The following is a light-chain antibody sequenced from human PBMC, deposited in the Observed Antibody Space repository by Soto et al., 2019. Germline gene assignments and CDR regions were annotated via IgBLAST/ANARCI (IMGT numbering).Light chain of an antibody. V-gene: IGLV2-14*01. J-gene: IGLJ1*01. CDR1: SSDVGGYNY. CDR3: SSYTSSSSYV. CDR2: EVS. Sequence: QSALPQPASVSGSPGQSITISCTGTSSDVGGYNYVSWYQQHPGKAPKLMIYEVSNRPSGVSNRFSGSKSGNTASLTISGLQAEEEADYYCSSYTSSSSYVFGTGTKLTVL.